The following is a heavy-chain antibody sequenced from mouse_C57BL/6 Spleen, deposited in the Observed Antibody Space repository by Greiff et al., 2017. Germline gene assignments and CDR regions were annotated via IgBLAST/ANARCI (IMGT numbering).Heavy chain of an antibody. D-gene: IGHD1-1*01. CDR2: INPSSGYT. Sequence: QVQLQQSGAELAKPGASVKLSCKASGYTFTSYWMHWVKQRPGQGLEWIGYINPSSGYTKYNQKFKDKATFPAAKSSSTADMQLSSLTYEDSAVYYCARFITTVVDRDYWGQGTTLTVSS. CDR1: GYTFTSYW. CDR3: ARFITTVVDRDY. J-gene: IGHJ2*01. V-gene: IGHV1-7*01.